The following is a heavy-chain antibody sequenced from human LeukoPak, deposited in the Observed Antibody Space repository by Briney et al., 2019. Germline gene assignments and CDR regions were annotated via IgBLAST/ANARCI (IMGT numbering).Heavy chain of an antibody. D-gene: IGHD2-21*02. CDR1: GFTFSSYA. V-gene: IGHV3-64*01. CDR2: ISSNGGST. Sequence: GGSLRLSCAASGFTFSSYAMHWVRQAPGKGLEYVSAISSNGGSTYYANSVKGRFTISRDNSKNTLYLQMGSLRAEDMAVYYCARAGGDAKNAFDIWGQGTMVTVSS. CDR3: ARAGGDAKNAFDI. J-gene: IGHJ3*02.